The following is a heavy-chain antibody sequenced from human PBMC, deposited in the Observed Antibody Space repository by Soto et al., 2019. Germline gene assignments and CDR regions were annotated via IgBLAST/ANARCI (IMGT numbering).Heavy chain of an antibody. J-gene: IGHJ6*02. V-gene: IGHV1-69*08. CDR3: ARDDCSGGSCRGYYYYYGMDV. CDR2: IIPILGIA. Sequence: QVQLVQSGAEVKKPGSSVKVSCKASGGTFSSYTISWVRQAPGQGLEWMGRIIPILGIANYAQKFQGRVTITADKSTRTAYMELSSLRSEDTAVYYCARDDCSGGSCRGYYYYYGMDVWGQGTTVTVSS. CDR1: GGTFSSYT. D-gene: IGHD2-15*01.